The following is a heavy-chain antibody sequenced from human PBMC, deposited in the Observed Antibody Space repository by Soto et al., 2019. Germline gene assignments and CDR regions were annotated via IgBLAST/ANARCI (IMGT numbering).Heavy chain of an antibody. CDR3: ARYPTLTDYFFHGMDV. J-gene: IGHJ6*02. CDR2: IYPGGSDT. V-gene: IGHV5-51*01. Sequence: RGESLKISCKGSGYTFTNYWIVWVRQIPGKGLEWMGIIYPGGSDTRYSPSFQGQVTISADRSISTAYLQWSSLKASDTGMYYCARYPTLTDYFFHGMDVWGQGTTVTVSS. D-gene: IGHD4-17*01. CDR1: GYTFTNYW.